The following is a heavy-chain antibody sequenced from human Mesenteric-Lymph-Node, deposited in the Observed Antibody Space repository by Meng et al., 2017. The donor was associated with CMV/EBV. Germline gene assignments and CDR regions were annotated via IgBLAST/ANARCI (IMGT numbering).Heavy chain of an antibody. CDR1: SGSISNNNW. Sequence: VSSGSISNNNWWSWVRQPPGKGLEWLGEIYHSGNTNYNHNPSLKSRVTISVDKSKNQFSLSLNSMAAEDTAVYYCAPVWFGENFDYWGQGTLVTVSS. CDR3: APVWFGENFDY. CDR2: IYHSGNT. V-gene: IGHV4-4*02. D-gene: IGHD3-10*01. J-gene: IGHJ4*02.